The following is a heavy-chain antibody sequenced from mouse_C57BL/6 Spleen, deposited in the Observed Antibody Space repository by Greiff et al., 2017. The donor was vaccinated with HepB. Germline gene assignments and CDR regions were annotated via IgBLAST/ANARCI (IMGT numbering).Heavy chain of an antibody. V-gene: IGHV1-47*01. D-gene: IGHD3-3*01. CDR1: GYTFTTYP. CDR2: FHPYNDDT. J-gene: IGHJ1*03. Sequence: VQLQQSGAELVKPGASVKLSCKASGYTFTTYPIEWMKQSHGKGLEWIGNFHPYNDDTKYNEKFKGKATLTVEKSSSTAYLKLSRLTSDDSAVYYCTRGGTGYWYFDVWGTGTTVTVSS. CDR3: TRGGTGYWYFDV.